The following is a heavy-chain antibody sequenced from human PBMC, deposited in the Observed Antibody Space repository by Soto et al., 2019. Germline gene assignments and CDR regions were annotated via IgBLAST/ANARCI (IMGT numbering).Heavy chain of an antibody. Sequence: QLQLQESGPGLVKPSETLSLTCTVSGASFSTRGYYCDWIRQPQGQGLEWIGSIFSGGGPYYNPSIRGRAIINVDTSKNSLSLKLNSVTAADSAVYYCARRGEYCSGGRCSSGASWGQGTLVTVSS. V-gene: IGHV4-39*01. CDR2: IFSGGGP. CDR3: ARRGEYCSGGRCSSGAS. CDR1: GASFSTRGYY. J-gene: IGHJ5*02. D-gene: IGHD2-15*01.